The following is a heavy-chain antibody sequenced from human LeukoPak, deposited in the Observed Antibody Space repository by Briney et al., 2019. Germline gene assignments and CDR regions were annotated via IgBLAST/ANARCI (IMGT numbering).Heavy chain of an antibody. J-gene: IGHJ4*02. D-gene: IGHD6-19*01. V-gene: IGHV1-18*01. Sequence: GASGKLSCKAAGYTFKSYGTSWVRQAPGQGLEWMGWISVYNGDTKYAQKFQDRVTMATDTSTRRVYMDLRRLRSADTAVYDCARDSSSGWRNFDSCGQGTLVTVSS. CDR2: ISVYNGDT. CDR3: ARDSSSGWRNFDS. CDR1: GYTFKSYG.